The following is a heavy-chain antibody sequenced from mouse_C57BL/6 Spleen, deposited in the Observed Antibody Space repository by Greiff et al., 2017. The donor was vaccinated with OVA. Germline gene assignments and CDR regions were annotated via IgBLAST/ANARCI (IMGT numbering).Heavy chain of an antibody. D-gene: IGHD2-3*01. J-gene: IGHJ3*01. V-gene: IGHV5-4*01. CDR3: ARDKGIYDGYSFAY. Sequence: DVQLLESGGGLVKPGGSLKLSCAASGFTFSSYAMSWVRQTPEKRLEWVATISDGGSYTYYPDNVKGRFTISRDNATNNLYLQMSHLKSEDTAMYYCARDKGIYDGYSFAYWGQGTLVTVSA. CDR1: GFTFSSYA. CDR2: ISDGGSYT.